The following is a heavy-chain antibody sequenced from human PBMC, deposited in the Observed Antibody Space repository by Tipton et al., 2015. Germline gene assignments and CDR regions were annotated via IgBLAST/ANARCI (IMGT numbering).Heavy chain of an antibody. V-gene: IGHV4-38-2*02. Sequence: TLSLTCDVSGYSISSGYYWGWIRQPPGKGLEWIGSIYYSGSTYYNPSLKSRVTISLDTSKNQFSLTLNSVAAADTAVYYCARDLEHGMDVWGHGTTVTVSS. CDR3: ARDLEHGMDV. CDR2: IYYSGST. J-gene: IGHJ6*02. CDR1: GYSISSGYY. D-gene: IGHD5-24*01.